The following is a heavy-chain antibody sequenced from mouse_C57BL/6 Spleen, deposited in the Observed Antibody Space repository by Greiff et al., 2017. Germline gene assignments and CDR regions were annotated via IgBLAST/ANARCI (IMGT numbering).Heavy chain of an antibody. J-gene: IGHJ1*03. CDR3: ARAITGAVVDYWYFDV. V-gene: IGHV1-72*01. Sequence: QVQLQQPGAELVKPGASVKLSCKASGYTFTSYWMHWVKQRPGRGLEWIGRIDPNSGGTKYNEKFKSKATLTVDKPASTAYMQLSSLTSEDSAVYYCARAITGAVVDYWYFDVWGTGTTVTVSS. CDR1: GYTFTSYW. D-gene: IGHD1-1*01. CDR2: IDPNSGGT.